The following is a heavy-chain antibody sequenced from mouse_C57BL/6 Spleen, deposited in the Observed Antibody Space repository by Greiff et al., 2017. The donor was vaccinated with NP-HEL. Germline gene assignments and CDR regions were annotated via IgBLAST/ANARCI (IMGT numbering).Heavy chain of an antibody. D-gene: IGHD1-1*01. V-gene: IGHV1-47*01. Sequence: VQLQQSGAELVKPGASVKMSCKASGYTFTTYPIEWMKQNHGKSLEWIGNFHPYNDDTKYNEKFKGKATLTVEKSSSTVYLELSRLTSDGSAVYYCARSRDYYGSSYNWYFDVWGTGTTVTVSS. CDR1: GYTFTTYP. CDR2: FHPYNDDT. J-gene: IGHJ1*03. CDR3: ARSRDYYGSSYNWYFDV.